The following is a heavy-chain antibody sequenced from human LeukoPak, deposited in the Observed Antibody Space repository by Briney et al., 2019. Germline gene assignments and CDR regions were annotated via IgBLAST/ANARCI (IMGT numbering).Heavy chain of an antibody. Sequence: ASVKVSRKASGYTFTGYYMHWVRQAPGQGLEWMGWINPNSGDTNYAQKFQGRVTMTRDTSISTAYMELSRLRSDDTAVYYCARDSIVYYYDSSGYYYNYFDYWGQGSLVTVSS. J-gene: IGHJ4*02. CDR3: ARDSIVYYYDSSGYYYNYFDY. CDR1: GYTFTGYY. D-gene: IGHD3-22*01. CDR2: INPNSGDT. V-gene: IGHV1-2*02.